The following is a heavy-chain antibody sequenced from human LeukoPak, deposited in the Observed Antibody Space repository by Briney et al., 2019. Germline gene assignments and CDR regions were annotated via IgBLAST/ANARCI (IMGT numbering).Heavy chain of an antibody. V-gene: IGHV3-23*01. CDR1: GFTFSSYA. CDR3: AKDYYYYGSGSPGVFDY. D-gene: IGHD3-10*01. J-gene: IGHJ4*02. Sequence: PGGSLRLSCAASGFTFSSYAMSWVRQAPGKGLPWVSAISGSGDSTYYADSVKGRFTISRDNSKNTLYLQMNSLRAEDTAVYYCAKDYYYYGSGSPGVFDYWGQGTLVTVSS. CDR2: ISGSGDST.